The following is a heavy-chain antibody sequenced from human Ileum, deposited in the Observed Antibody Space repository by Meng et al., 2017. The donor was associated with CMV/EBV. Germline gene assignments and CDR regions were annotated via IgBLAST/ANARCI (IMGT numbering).Heavy chain of an antibody. D-gene: IGHD1-1*01. CDR3: ASGSPQLGYV. J-gene: IGHJ4*02. V-gene: IGHV4-30-4*01. CDR2: IYYSGST. Sequence: QVQLHGSVLGLVKPSQTLSLTCTVSGGSISSCDYYWSWFRQPPGKGLEWIGYIYYSGSTYYNPSLKSRVPISADTSKNQFSLKLNSVTAADTAVYYCASGSPQLGYVWGQGTLVTVSS. CDR1: GGSISSCDYY.